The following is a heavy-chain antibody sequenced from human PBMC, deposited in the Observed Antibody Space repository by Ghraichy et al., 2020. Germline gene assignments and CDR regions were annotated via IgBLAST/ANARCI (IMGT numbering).Heavy chain of an antibody. CDR1: GGSISSSSYY. CDR2: IYYSGST. D-gene: IGHD3-3*01. Sequence: SETLSLTCTVSGGSISSSSYYWGWIRQPPGKGLEWIGSIYYSGSTYYNPSLKSRVTISVDTSKNQFSLKLSSVTAADTAVYYCARDLSRYDFWSGYYRADYYYYGMDVWGHGTTVTVSS. V-gene: IGHV4-39*07. J-gene: IGHJ6*02. CDR3: ARDLSRYDFWSGYYRADYYYYGMDV.